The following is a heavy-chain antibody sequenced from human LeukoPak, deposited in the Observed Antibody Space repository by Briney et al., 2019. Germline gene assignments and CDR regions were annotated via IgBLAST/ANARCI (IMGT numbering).Heavy chain of an antibody. D-gene: IGHD2-21*02. CDR1: GFSLSTSGMR. CDR2: IDWDDDK. CDR3: ARTSYCGGDCYVVY. V-gene: IGHV2-70*04. Sequence: ESGPALVKPTQTLTLTCTFSGFSLSTSGMRVSWIRQPPGKALEWLARIDWDDDKFYRTSLKTRLTISKDTSKNQVVLTMTNMDPVDTATYYCARTSYCGGDCYVVYWGQGTLVTVSS. J-gene: IGHJ4*02.